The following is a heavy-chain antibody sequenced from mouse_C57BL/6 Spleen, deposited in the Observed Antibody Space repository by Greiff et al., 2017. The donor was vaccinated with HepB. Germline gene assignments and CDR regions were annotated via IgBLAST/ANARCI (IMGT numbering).Heavy chain of an antibody. D-gene: IGHD1-1*01. Sequence: VHVKQSVAELVRPGASVKLSCTASGFNIKNTYMHWVKQRPEQGLEWIGRIDPANGNTKYAPKFQGKATITADTSSNTAYLQLSSLTSEDTAIYYCARYYGSSPYAMDYWGQGTSVTVSS. CDR3: ARYYGSSPYAMDY. CDR2: IDPANGNT. J-gene: IGHJ4*01. CDR1: GFNIKNTY. V-gene: IGHV14-3*01.